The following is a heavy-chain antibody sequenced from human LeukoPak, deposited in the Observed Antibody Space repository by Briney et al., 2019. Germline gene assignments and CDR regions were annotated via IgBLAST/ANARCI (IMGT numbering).Heavy chain of an antibody. CDR2: IYHRTST. CDR3: VRDAGGGSFDY. Sequence: SGTLSLTCAVSGGSVTSSNWWSWVRQPPGKGLEWIGEIYHRTSTNYNPSLKSRVTMLVDKSKNQISLKLSSVTAADTAVYYCVRDAGGGSFDYWGQGTLVTVSS. CDR1: GGSVTSSNW. J-gene: IGHJ4*02. D-gene: IGHD3-16*01. V-gene: IGHV4-4*02.